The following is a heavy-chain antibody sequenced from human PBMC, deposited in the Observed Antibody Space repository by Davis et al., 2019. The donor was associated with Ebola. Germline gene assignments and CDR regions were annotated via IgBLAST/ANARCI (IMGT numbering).Heavy chain of an antibody. J-gene: IGHJ5*02. V-gene: IGHV4-34*01. CDR2: INHSGSN. D-gene: IGHD1-26*01. CDR1: GGSFSGYY. Sequence: MPSETLSLTCAVYGGSFSGYYWSWIRQPPGKGLEWIGEINHSGSNNYNPSLKSRVTVSVDTSKNQFSLKLSSVTAADTAVYYCARGVGGTTGWFDPWGQGTLVTVSS. CDR3: ARGVGGTTGWFDP.